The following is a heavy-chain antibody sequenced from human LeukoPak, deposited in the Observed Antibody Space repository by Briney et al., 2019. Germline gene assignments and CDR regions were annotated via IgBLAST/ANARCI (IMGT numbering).Heavy chain of an antibody. J-gene: IGHJ4*02. CDR1: GFSFSDYY. V-gene: IGHV3-11*04. CDR2: ISNSGSTI. Sequence: PGGSLRLSCAASGFSFSDYYMSWVRQAPGKGLEWISYISNSGSTIFYADSVKGRFTISRDNAKNSLYLQMNSLRAEDTAVYYCARVDNGYCSGGSCYGSDDWGQGTLVTVSS. CDR3: ARVDNGYCSGGSCYGSDD. D-gene: IGHD2-15*01.